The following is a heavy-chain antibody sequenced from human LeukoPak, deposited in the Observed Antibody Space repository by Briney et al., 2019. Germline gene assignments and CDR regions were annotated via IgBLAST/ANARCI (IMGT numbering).Heavy chain of an antibody. V-gene: IGHV4-34*01. CDR1: GGSFSGYY. CDR2: INHSGST. CDR3: ARGFLQLDYYMDV. J-gene: IGHJ6*03. Sequence: SETLSLTCAVYGGSFSGYYWSWIRQPPGKGLEWIGEINHSGSTNYNPSLKSRVTISVDTSKNQFSLKLSSVTAADTAVYYCARGFLQLDYYMDVWGKGTTVTVSS.